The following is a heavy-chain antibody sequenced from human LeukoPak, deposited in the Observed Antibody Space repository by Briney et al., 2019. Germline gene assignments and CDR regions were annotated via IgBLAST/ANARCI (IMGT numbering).Heavy chain of an antibody. CDR3: ARLNYYDSSGHYAFGI. CDR1: GASFSSDTYY. V-gene: IGHV4-61*01. J-gene: IGHJ3*02. CDR2: VYYSGST. D-gene: IGHD3-22*01. Sequence: SETLSFTCTVSGASFSSDTYYWSWIRQPPGKGLECIGYVYYSGSTNYNPSLKTPVTMSVDTSKNQFSLKLSSVTAADTAVYYCARLNYYDSSGHYAFGIWGQGTMVTVSS.